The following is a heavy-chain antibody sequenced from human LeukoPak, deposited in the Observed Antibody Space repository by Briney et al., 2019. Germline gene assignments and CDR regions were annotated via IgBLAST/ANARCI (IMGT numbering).Heavy chain of an antibody. J-gene: IGHJ4*02. D-gene: IGHD5-12*01. CDR3: ARVFRRNSGYDYFGY. CDR2: INPNSGGT. Sequence: ASVKVSCKASGYTLTGYYMHWVRQAPGQGLEWMGWINPNSGGTNYAQKFQGRVTMTRDTSISTAYMELSRLRSDDTAVHYCARVFRRNSGYDYFGYWGQGTLVTVSS. CDR1: GYTLTGYY. V-gene: IGHV1-2*02.